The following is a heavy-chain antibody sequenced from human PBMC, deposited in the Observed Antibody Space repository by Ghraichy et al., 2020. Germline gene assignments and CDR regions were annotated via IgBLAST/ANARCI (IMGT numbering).Heavy chain of an antibody. CDR3: ARARGDFWSGYYGPGYYGMDV. J-gene: IGHJ6*02. CDR1: GYTFTSYD. CDR2: MNPNSGNT. D-gene: IGHD3-3*01. V-gene: IGHV1-8*01. Sequence: ASVKVSCKASGYTFTSYDINWVRQATGQGLEWMGWMNPNSGNTGYAQKFQGRVTMTRNTSISTAYMELSSLRSDDTAVYYCARARGDFWSGYYGPGYYGMDVWGQGTTVTVSS.